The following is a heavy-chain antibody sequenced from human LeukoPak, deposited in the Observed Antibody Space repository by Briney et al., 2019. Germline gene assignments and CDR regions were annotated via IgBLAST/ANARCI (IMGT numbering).Heavy chain of an antibody. J-gene: IGHJ4*02. CDR3: ARGVVYYYDSSGYPLDY. D-gene: IGHD3-22*01. Sequence: PSETLSLTCAVYGGSFSGYYWSWIRQPPGKGLEWIGEINHSGSTNYNPSLKSRVTISVDTSKNQFSLKLSSVTAADTAVYYCARGVVYYYDSSGYPLDYWGQGTLVTVSS. CDR1: GGSFSGYY. V-gene: IGHV4-34*01. CDR2: INHSGST.